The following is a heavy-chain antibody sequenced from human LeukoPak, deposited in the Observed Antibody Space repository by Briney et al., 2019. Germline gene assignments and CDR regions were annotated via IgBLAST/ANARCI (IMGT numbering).Heavy chain of an antibody. Sequence: WASVKVSCKASGGTFSSYAISWVRQAPGQGLEWMGGIIPIFGTANYAQKFQGRVTITADESTSTAYMELSSLRSEDTAVYYCARDDDYGGKNYYYGMDVWGQGTTVTVSS. D-gene: IGHD4-23*01. CDR3: ARDDDYGGKNYYYGMDV. J-gene: IGHJ6*02. V-gene: IGHV1-69*13. CDR2: IIPIFGTA. CDR1: GGTFSSYA.